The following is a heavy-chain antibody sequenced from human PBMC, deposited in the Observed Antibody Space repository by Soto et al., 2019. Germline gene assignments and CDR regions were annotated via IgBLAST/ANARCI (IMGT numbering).Heavy chain of an antibody. CDR1: GGSISSSSSY. J-gene: IGHJ6*02. CDR3: ASKAVRDPIPPYYVMDV. V-gene: IGHV4-39*01. CDR2: IYYSRST. D-gene: IGHD3-10*01. Sequence: SETLSLTCSVSGGSISSSSSYWVWIRQPPGKGLEWIGSIYYSRSTYYNPSLKSRVAISVDTSKNQFSLKLSSVTAADTAVYSCASKAVRDPIPPYYVMDVWGQGTTVTVSS.